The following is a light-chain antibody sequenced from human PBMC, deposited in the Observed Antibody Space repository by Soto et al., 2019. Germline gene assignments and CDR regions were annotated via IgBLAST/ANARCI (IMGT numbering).Light chain of an antibody. CDR1: QSVSSY. Sequence: ATLCLTAKESRTRCCRASQSVSSYLAWYQQKPGQAPRLLIYDASNRATGIPARFSGSGYGTHFSLASGILHPEDSPTYYCRQLDRQPRTFRGGTKVDIK. CDR3: RQLDRQPRT. J-gene: IGKJ4*01. V-gene: IGKV3-11*01. CDR2: DAS.